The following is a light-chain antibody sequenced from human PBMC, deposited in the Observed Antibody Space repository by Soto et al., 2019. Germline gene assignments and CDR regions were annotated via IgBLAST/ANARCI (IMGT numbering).Light chain of an antibody. CDR1: SSDVGSYNY. V-gene: IGLV2-14*01. J-gene: IGLJ1*01. CDR2: EVT. CDR3: SSYRSSSTYV. Sequence: QSALTQPASVSGSPGQSITISCTGTSSDVGSYNYVSWHQQHPGQAPKLMIYEVTHRASGIPDRFSASKSGNTASLTISGLQAGDEADSYCSSYRSSSTYVFGTGTKLTVL.